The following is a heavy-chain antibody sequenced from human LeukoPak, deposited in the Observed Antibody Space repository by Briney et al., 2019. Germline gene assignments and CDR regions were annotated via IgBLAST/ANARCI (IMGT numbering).Heavy chain of an antibody. CDR3: AKWRGSGSYYNDGSFDY. Sequence: PGGSLRLSCAASGVIFSNYAMSWVRQAPGTGLEWVSGISGSGVTTYYADSVKGRFTISRDNSKNTLYLQMNSLRAEDTAVYFCAKWRGSGSYYNDGSFDYWGQGTLVTVSS. CDR2: ISGSGVTT. V-gene: IGHV3-23*01. CDR1: GVIFSNYA. D-gene: IGHD3-10*01. J-gene: IGHJ4*02.